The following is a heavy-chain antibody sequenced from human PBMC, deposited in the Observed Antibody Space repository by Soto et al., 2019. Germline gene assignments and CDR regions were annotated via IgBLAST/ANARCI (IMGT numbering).Heavy chain of an antibody. J-gene: IGHJ4*02. CDR1: GFTFSDYA. D-gene: IGHD2-15*01. V-gene: IGHV3-23*01. CDR3: AGSPLWDIGGY. CDR2: ISDSGSST. Sequence: GGSLRLSCAASGFTFSDYAMNWVRQAPGKGLEWVSGISDSGSSTYYADSVKGRFTISRDNSKNTLYLQMDSLRAEDTAVYYCAGSPLWDIGGYWGQGTLVTVSS.